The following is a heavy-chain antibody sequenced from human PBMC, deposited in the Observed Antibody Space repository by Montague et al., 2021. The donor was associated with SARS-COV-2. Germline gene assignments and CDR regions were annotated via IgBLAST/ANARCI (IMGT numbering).Heavy chain of an antibody. D-gene: IGHD3-9*01. Sequence: PALVKPTQTLTLTRTFSGFSLSTSGMCVSWIRQPPGKALEWLARIDWDDDKYYSTSLETRLTISKDTSKNQVVLTMTNMDPVDTATYYCARTHCDILPGYYYDMDVWGQGTTVTVSS. V-gene: IGHV2-70*11. CDR2: IDWDDDK. J-gene: IGHJ6*02. CDR1: GFSLSTSGMC. CDR3: ARTHCDILPGYYYDMDV.